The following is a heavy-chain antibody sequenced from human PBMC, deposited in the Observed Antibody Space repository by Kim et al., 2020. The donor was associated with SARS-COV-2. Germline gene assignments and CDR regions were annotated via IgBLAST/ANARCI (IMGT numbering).Heavy chain of an antibody. J-gene: IGHJ2*01. V-gene: IGHV3-21*06. CDR2: LSGSNSYI. Sequence: GGSLRLSCVGSGFTFSAYSMNWVRQAPGKGLEWVASLSGSNSYIYYADSVKGRFTISRDNAKNSLYLQMNSLRAEDTAVYFCARDVGVEDYSTGVPYW. D-gene: IGHD2-8*01. CDR1: GFTFSAYS. CDR3: ARDVGVEDYSTGVPYW.